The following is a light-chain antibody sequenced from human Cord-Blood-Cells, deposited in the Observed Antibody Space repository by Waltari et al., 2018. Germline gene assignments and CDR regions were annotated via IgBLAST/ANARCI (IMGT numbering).Light chain of an antibody. CDR1: KLGDKY. J-gene: IGLJ2*01. CDR2: QDS. CDR3: QAWDSSTVG. Sequence: SYELTQPPSVSVSPGQTASITCSGDKLGDKYACWSQQKPGQSPVLVIYQDSKRPSGIPDRFSGSNSGNTATLTISGTQAMDEADYYCQAWDSSTVGFGGGTKLTVL. V-gene: IGLV3-1*01.